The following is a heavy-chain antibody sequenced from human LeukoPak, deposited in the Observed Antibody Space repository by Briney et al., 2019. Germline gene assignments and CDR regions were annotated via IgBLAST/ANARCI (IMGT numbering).Heavy chain of an antibody. CDR2: IYHTGPT. D-gene: IGHD3-10*01. V-gene: IGHV4-39*07. CDR1: GGSMTNNTFY. Sequence: SETLSLTCTVSGGSMTNNTFYWGWIRQPPGKGLEWIGSIYHTGPTYYNPSLKSRVTISVDTSKNQFSLKLSSVTAADTAVYYWARVLIWFGQLQNWFDPWGAGTLVTVSS. J-gene: IGHJ5*02. CDR3: ARVLIWFGQLQNWFDP.